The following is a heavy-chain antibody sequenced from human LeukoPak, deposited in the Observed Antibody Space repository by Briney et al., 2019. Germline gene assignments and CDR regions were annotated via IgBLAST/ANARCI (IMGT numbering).Heavy chain of an antibody. V-gene: IGHV3-74*01. CDR2: IKSDGSST. J-gene: IGHJ4*02. D-gene: IGHD3-10*01. CDR3: AREGIRGVEIDY. Sequence: GGSLRLSCAASGFTFSSYWMYWVRQAPGKGLVWVSRIKSDGSSTRYADSVKGRFTISRDNAKNTLYLQMNSLGAEDTAVYYCAREGIRGVEIDYWGQGTLVTVSS. CDR1: GFTFSSYW.